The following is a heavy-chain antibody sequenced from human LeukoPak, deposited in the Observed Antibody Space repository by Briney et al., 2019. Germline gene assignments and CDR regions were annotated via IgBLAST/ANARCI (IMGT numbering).Heavy chain of an antibody. J-gene: IGHJ4*02. CDR3: ARDRGVGASYFDY. Sequence: GGSLRLSCVASGFTFSRSEMNWVRQAPGKGLKWVSFISSSASSIYYADSVKGRFTISRDNAKNSLYLQMNSLRAEDTAVYYCARDRGVGASYFDYWGQGTLVTVSS. CDR1: GFTFSRSE. V-gene: IGHV3-48*03. D-gene: IGHD1-26*01. CDR2: ISSSASSI.